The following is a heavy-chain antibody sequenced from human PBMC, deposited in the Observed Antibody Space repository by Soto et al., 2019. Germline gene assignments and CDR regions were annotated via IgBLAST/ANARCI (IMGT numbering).Heavy chain of an antibody. D-gene: IGHD2-15*01. Sequence: QVQLQESGPGLVKPSETLSLTCTVSGGSISSYYWSWIRQPPGKGLEWIGYIYYSGSTNYNPSLKSRVTLSVDTSKNQFSLKLSSVTAADTAVYYCARRGCSGGSCYPYYFDYWGQGTLVTVSS. CDR1: GGSISSYY. J-gene: IGHJ4*02. CDR3: ARRGCSGGSCYPYYFDY. CDR2: IYYSGST. V-gene: IGHV4-59*08.